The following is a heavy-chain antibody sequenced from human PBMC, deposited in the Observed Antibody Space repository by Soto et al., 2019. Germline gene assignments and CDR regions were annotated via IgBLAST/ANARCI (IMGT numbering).Heavy chain of an antibody. CDR1: GYTFTSYG. V-gene: IGHV1-69*13. D-gene: IGHD3-22*01. CDR2: IIPIFGTA. Sequence: SVKVSCKASGYTFTSYGISWVRQAPGQGLEWMGGIIPIFGTANYAQKFQGRVTITADESTSTAYMELSSLRSEDTAVYYCARERTYYDSSGYYYWGQGTLVTVSS. CDR3: ARERTYYDSSGYYY. J-gene: IGHJ4*02.